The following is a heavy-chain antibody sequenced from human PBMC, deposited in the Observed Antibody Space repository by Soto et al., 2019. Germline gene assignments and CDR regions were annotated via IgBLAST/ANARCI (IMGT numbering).Heavy chain of an antibody. J-gene: IGHJ4*02. CDR3: GRGRYGDY. D-gene: IGHD1-1*01. V-gene: IGHV1-18*01. CDR2: ISAHNGNT. Sequence: QVHLVQSGAEVKKPGASVKVSCKASGYTFTSYGITWVRQAPGQGLEWMGWISAHNGNTDYAQKRQGRVIVTRDTSTSTAYMELRSLISDDTAVYYCGRGRYGDYWGQGALVTVSS. CDR1: GYTFTSYG.